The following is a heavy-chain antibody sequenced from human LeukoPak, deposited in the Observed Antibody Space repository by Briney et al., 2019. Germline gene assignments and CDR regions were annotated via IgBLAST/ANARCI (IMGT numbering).Heavy chain of an antibody. Sequence: PGGSLRLSCAASGFTFSSYWMSWVRQAPGKGLEWVANIKQDGSEKYYVDSVKGRFTISRDNAKNSLYLQMNSLRAEDTAVYYCARPLFRTTVTDLFDYWGQGTLVTVSS. CDR3: ARPLFRTTVTDLFDY. D-gene: IGHD4-11*01. V-gene: IGHV3-7*01. J-gene: IGHJ4*02. CDR2: IKQDGSEK. CDR1: GFTFSSYW.